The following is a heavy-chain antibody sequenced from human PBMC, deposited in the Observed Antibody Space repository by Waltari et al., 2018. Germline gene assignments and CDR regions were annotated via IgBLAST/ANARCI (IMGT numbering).Heavy chain of an antibody. V-gene: IGHV4-34*01. D-gene: IGHD3-22*01. CDR2: INHSGST. CDR3: ARVYYDSSGPGHDAFDI. CDR1: GGSFSGYY. Sequence: QVQLQQWGAGLFKPSETLSLTCAVYGGSFSGYYWSWIRQPPGKGLEWIGEINHSGSTNYNPSLKSRVTISVDTSKNQFSLKLSSVTAADTAVYYCARVYYDSSGPGHDAFDIWGQGTMVTVSS. J-gene: IGHJ3*02.